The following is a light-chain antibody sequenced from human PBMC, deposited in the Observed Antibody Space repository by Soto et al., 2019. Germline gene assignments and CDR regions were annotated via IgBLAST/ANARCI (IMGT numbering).Light chain of an antibody. J-gene: IGKJ2*01. Sequence: EIQMIQSPSTLSASIGDRVTITCRASQSISSYLNWYQHKPGKAPKLLIYAASTLQSGVPSRFSGSGSGTDFTLTISSLQPEDFATYYCQQCYNLPPTFGQGTKVDIK. CDR3: QQCYNLPPT. V-gene: IGKV1-39*01. CDR1: QSISSY. CDR2: AAS.